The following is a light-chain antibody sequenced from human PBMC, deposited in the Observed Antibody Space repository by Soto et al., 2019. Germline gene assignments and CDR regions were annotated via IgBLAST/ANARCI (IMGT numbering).Light chain of an antibody. CDR1: QSIDTY. CDR2: AAA. J-gene: IGKJ1*01. V-gene: IGKV1-39*01. CDR3: QQSYTFPQT. Sequence: DIQMTQSPSSLSASVGDRVTITCRASQSIDTYLNWYQQKPGKAPNLLISAAASLQSGVPSRFSGSGSGADFTLTISSLQPEDFATYYCQQSYTFPQTFGQGTKVEIK.